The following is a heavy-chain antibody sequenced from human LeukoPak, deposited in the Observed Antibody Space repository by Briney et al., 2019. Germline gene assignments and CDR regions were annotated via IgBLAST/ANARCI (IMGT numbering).Heavy chain of an antibody. CDR3: AREFFSSGWYGKMDV. CDR1: GGSISSGSYY. Sequence: SETLSLTCTAPGGSISSGSYYWSWIGQPAGKGREWIGRIYTSGSTNYNPSLKSRVTISVDTSKNQFSLKLSSVTAADTAVYYCAREFFSSGWYGKMDVWGQGTTVTVSS. J-gene: IGHJ6*02. CDR2: IYTSGST. D-gene: IGHD6-19*01. V-gene: IGHV4-61*02.